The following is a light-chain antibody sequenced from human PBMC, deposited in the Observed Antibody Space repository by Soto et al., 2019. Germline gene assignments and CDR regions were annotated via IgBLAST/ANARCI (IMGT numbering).Light chain of an antibody. CDR3: NSYRTVSTYV. Sequence: QSALTRPASVSGSPGQSITIACTGTSSDIGGYNFASWYQQHPGKAPKLLIYDVGNRPSGVSNRFSGSKSGNTASLTISGLQAEDEAHYYCNSYRTVSTYVFGTGTMLTVL. CDR2: DVG. J-gene: IGLJ1*01. CDR1: SSDIGGYNF. V-gene: IGLV2-14*01.